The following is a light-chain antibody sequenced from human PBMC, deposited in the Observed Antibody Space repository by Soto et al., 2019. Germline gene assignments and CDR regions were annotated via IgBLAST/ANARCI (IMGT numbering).Light chain of an antibody. V-gene: IGLV2-23*02. CDR2: EVT. Sequence: QSVLTQPASVSGSPGQSITIPCVGTSSDLGNYDVLSWYQQHPGRVPKLILFEVTQRPSGVSNRFSGSKSGNTASLTISGLQTEDEANYYCCSFTPAHIYVFGTGTKVTVL. CDR3: CSFTPAHIYV. J-gene: IGLJ1*01. CDR1: SSDLGNYDV.